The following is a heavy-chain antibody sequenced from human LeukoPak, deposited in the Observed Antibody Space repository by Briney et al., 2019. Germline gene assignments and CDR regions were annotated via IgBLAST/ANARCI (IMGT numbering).Heavy chain of an antibody. V-gene: IGHV3-30-3*01. J-gene: IGHJ4*02. Sequence: PGGSLRLSCAASGFTFSSYAMHWVRQAPGKGLEWVAVISYDGSNKYYADSVKGRFTISRDNSKNTLYLQMNSLRAEDTAVYYCARDGYGGNAITSLCFDYWGQGTLVTVSS. CDR2: ISYDGSNK. CDR1: GFTFSSYA. CDR3: ARDGYGGNAITSLCFDY. D-gene: IGHD4-23*01.